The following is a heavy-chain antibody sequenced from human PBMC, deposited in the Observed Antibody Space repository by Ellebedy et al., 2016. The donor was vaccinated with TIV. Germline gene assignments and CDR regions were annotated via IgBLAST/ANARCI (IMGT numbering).Heavy chain of an antibody. CDR2: ISVYNGDT. Sequence: AASVKVSCKASGYTFTSYSISWVRQAPGQGLEWMGWISVYNGDTNYAQKLQGRVTMTTDTSTSTAYMELRSLRSDDTAVYYCARAAVESRSDYWGQGTLVTVSS. J-gene: IGHJ4*02. D-gene: IGHD3-3*01. CDR1: GYTFTSYS. CDR3: ARAAVESRSDY. V-gene: IGHV1-18*04.